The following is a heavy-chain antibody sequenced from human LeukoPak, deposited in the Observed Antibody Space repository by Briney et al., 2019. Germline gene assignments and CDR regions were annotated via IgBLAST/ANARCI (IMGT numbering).Heavy chain of an antibody. CDR3: ARSPGDFWSGYYMANYFDY. V-gene: IGHV1-2*02. CDR2: INPNSGGT. CDR1: GYTFTRYY. J-gene: IGHJ4*02. D-gene: IGHD3-3*01. Sequence: ASVKVSCKASGYTFTRYYMHWVRQAPGQGLEWIGWINPNSGGTNYAQKFQGRVTMTRDTSISTVYMELSRLRSDDTAVYYCARSPGDFWSGYYMANYFDYWGQGTLVTVSS.